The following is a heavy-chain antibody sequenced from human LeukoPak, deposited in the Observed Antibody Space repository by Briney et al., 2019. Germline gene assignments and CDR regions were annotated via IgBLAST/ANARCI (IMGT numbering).Heavy chain of an antibody. CDR3: AKGESGFYSYYFDS. CDR2: ITWDGGTT. V-gene: IGHV3-43D*03. J-gene: IGHJ4*02. Sequence: PGGSLRLSCAASGFTFDDYAMHWVRHSPGNGLEWVSLITWDGGTTYYADSVKGRFTISRDNSKNSLYLQMNGLRAEDTALYYCAKGESGFYSYYFDSWGQGTLVTVSS. CDR1: GFTFDDYA. D-gene: IGHD3-22*01.